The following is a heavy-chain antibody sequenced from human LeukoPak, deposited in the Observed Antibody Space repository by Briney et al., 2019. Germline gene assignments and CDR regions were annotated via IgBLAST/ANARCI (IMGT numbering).Heavy chain of an antibody. V-gene: IGHV3-15*01. Sequence: GGSLRLSCAASGFTFSNAWMSWVCQAPGKGLEWVGRIKSKTDGGTTDYAAPVKGRFTISRDDSKNTLYLQMNSLKTEDTAVYYCTTGAPDSSGYYGDYWGQGTLVTVSS. D-gene: IGHD3-22*01. CDR2: IKSKTDGGTT. J-gene: IGHJ4*02. CDR1: GFTFSNAW. CDR3: TTGAPDSSGYYGDY.